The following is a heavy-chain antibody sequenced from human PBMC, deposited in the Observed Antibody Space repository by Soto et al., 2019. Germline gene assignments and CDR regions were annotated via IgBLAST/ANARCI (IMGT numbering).Heavy chain of an antibody. CDR3: AKDQRGSVKWLVRVYDY. J-gene: IGHJ4*02. Sequence: GGCMGLSCAASGVTVSSYAMGWVRKAPGKGLEWVSAISGSGGSTYYADSVKGRFTISRDNSKNTLYLQMNSLRAEDTAVYYCAKDQRGSVKWLVRVYDYWGQGTLVTVFS. V-gene: IGHV3-23*01. D-gene: IGHD6-19*01. CDR1: GVTVSSYA. CDR2: ISGSGGST.